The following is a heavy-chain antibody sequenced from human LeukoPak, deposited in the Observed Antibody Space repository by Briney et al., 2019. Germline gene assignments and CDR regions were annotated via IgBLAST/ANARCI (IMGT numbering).Heavy chain of an antibody. CDR3: AGGPRSGRVFYY. J-gene: IGHJ4*02. CDR1: GFTLLSYR. V-gene: IGHV3-48*02. D-gene: IGHD3/OR15-3a*01. Sequence: GGSRKSSAAPSGFTLLSYRCNWVRQAPGKGLEWLSYISRSSSPIYYADSVKGRFTISRDNAKNSLYLQMNSLRDEDTAVYYCAGGPRSGRVFYYWGEGEPFTVSS. CDR2: ISRSSSPI.